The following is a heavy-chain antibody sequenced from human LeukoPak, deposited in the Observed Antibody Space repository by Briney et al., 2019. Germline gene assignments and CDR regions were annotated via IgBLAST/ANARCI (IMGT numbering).Heavy chain of an antibody. V-gene: IGHV4-61*02. CDR3: ARARGLYYYMDV. J-gene: IGHJ6*03. Sequence: NPSETLSLTCTVSGGSISSGSYYWSWIRQPAGKGLEWIGRIYTSGSTNYNPPLKSRVTISVDTSKNQFSLKLSSVTAADTAVYYCARARGLYYYMDVWGKGTTVTISS. CDR1: GGSISSGSYY. CDR2: IYTSGST. D-gene: IGHD5-12*01.